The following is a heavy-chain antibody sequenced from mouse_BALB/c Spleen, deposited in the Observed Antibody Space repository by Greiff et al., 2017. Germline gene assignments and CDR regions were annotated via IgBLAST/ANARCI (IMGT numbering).Heavy chain of an antibody. Sequence: EVKLMESGGGLVQPGGSRKLSCAASGFTFSSFGMHWVRQAPEKGLEWVAYISSGSSTIYYADTVKGRFTISRDNPKNTLFLQMTSLRSEDTAMYYCARHYYGSSYDAMDYWGQGTSVTVSS. CDR2: ISSGSSTI. D-gene: IGHD1-1*01. V-gene: IGHV5-17*02. CDR1: GFTFSSFG. J-gene: IGHJ4*01. CDR3: ARHYYGSSYDAMDY.